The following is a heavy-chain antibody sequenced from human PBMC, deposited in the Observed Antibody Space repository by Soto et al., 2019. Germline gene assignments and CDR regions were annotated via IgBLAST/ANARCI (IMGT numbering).Heavy chain of an antibody. J-gene: IGHJ4*02. D-gene: IGHD2-2*01. Sequence: PGESPKISCRGSGYSFSSYWIAWVRQMPGKGLEWMGIIYPGDSDTIYSPSFQGQVTFSADKSTNTAYLQWSSLKASDTATYYCARHAGYCSTTSCSQNDYWGQGTLVTVSS. CDR1: GYSFSSYW. CDR2: IYPGDSDT. CDR3: ARHAGYCSTTSCSQNDY. V-gene: IGHV5-51*01.